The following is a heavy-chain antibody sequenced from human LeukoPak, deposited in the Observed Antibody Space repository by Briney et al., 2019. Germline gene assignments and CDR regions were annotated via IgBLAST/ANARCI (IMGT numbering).Heavy chain of an antibody. Sequence: SETLSLTCTVSGGSISIYYWIWIRQPAGKGLEWIGRFFTSGITNYNPSLKSRVTMSVVTSKNPFSLNLSSVTAADTAVYYCARENSGTYYNPLGYMDVWGKGTTVTVSS. D-gene: IGHD3-10*01. CDR3: ARENSGTYYNPLGYMDV. J-gene: IGHJ6*03. V-gene: IGHV4-4*07. CDR2: FFTSGIT. CDR1: GGSISIYY.